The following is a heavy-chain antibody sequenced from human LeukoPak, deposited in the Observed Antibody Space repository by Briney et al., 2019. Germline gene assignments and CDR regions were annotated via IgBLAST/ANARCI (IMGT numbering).Heavy chain of an antibody. V-gene: IGHV4-39*07. CDR3: ARVGSSWSLDY. CDR2: IYYSGST. CDR1: GGSISSSSYY. D-gene: IGHD6-13*01. J-gene: IGHJ4*02. Sequence: SETLSLTCAVSGGSISSSSYYWGWIRQPPGKGLEWIGSIYYSGSTYYNPSLKSRVTISVDTSKNQFSLKLSSATAADTAVYYCARVGSSWSLDYWGQGTLVTVSS.